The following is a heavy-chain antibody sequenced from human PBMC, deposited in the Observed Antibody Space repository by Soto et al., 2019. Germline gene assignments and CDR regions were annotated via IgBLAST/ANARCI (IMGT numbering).Heavy chain of an antibody. V-gene: IGHV3-30*03. Sequence: GGSLRLSCAASGFTFSSFDMHWVRQAPGKGLEWVAVISFDGDIKYYADSVKGRFTISRDNSNNTLSLQMNGLRTEDTALYYCATVHYGYVLGSYRWGDSDYCGQGLLVTVSS. D-gene: IGHD3-16*02. CDR1: GFTFSSFD. J-gene: IGHJ4*02. CDR2: ISFDGDIK. CDR3: ATVHYGYVLGSYRWGDSDY.